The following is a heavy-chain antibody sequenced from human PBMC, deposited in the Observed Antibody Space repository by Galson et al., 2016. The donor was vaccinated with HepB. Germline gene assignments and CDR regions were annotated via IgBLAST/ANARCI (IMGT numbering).Heavy chain of an antibody. CDR2: ISADGSVE. CDR1: GFTFNHYG. CDR3: ARVGIGSSWYFDY. Sequence: SLRLSCAASGFTFNHYGMHWVRQAPGKGLGWVAVISADGSVEYYADSVRGRFTISRDNAKKSLYLQMNSLRAEDTAVYYCARVGIGSSWYFDYWGQGTLVTVSS. J-gene: IGHJ4*02. D-gene: IGHD6-13*01. V-gene: IGHV3-30*03.